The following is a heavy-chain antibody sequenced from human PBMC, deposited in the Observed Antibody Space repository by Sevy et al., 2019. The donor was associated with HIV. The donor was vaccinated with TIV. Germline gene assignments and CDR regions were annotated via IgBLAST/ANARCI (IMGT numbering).Heavy chain of an antibody. CDR2: IVVGSGNT. Sequence: ASVKVSCKASGFTFTSSAVQWVRQARGQRLEWIGWIVVGSGNTNYAQKFQERVTITRDMSTSTAYMELSSLRSEDTAVYYCAAVGSSGSKFRVAFDIWGQGTMVTVS. V-gene: IGHV1-58*01. J-gene: IGHJ3*02. D-gene: IGHD6-19*01. CDR1: GFTFTSSA. CDR3: AAVGSSGSKFRVAFDI.